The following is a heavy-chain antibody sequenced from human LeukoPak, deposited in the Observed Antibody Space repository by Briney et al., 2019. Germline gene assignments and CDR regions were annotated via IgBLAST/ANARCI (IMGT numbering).Heavy chain of an antibody. CDR3: ARAPSRLGSYYYFDY. J-gene: IGHJ4*02. CDR1: GDSISGYY. CDR2: IYYSGST. D-gene: IGHD3-10*01. Sequence: PSETLSLTCTVSGDSISGYYWSWIRQPPGKGLEWIGYIYYSGSTHYNPSLESRVTISVDTSKNQFSLKLNSVTAADTAVYYCARAPSRLGSYYYFDYWALGTLVTVSS. V-gene: IGHV4-59*01.